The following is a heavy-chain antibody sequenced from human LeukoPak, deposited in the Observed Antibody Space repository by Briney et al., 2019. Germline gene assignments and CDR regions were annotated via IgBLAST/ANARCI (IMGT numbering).Heavy chain of an antibody. CDR3: ARGRGYEVDP. CDR1: GYIFTGYY. Sequence: GASVKVSCKASGYIFTGYYIHWVRQAPGQGLECMGWINPNTGGTNYAQKFQGRVTMTRDTSISTAYMELSRLRSDDTAVYYCARGRGYEVDPWGQGTLVTVSS. CDR2: INPNTGGT. V-gene: IGHV1-2*02. D-gene: IGHD5-12*01. J-gene: IGHJ5*02.